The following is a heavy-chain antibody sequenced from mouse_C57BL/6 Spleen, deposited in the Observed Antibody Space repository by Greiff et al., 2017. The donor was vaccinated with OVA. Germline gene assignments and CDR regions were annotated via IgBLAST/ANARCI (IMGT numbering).Heavy chain of an antibody. D-gene: IGHD1-1*01. V-gene: IGHV3-6*01. CDR2: ISYDGSN. Sequence: EVKLVESGPGLVKPSQSLSLTCSVTGYSITSGYYWNWIRQFPGNKLEWMGYISYDGSNNYNPSLKNRISITRDTSKNQFFLKLNSVTTEDTATYYCASLITTGDYWGQGTSVTVSS. CDR1: GYSITSGYY. CDR3: ASLITTGDY. J-gene: IGHJ4*01.